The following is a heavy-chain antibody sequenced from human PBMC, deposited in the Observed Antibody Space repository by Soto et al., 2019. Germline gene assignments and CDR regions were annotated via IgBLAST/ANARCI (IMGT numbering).Heavy chain of an antibody. D-gene: IGHD2-2*02. CDR1: GFTFSSYW. V-gene: IGHV3-7*01. CDR3: ARGSRYCSRTSCYTFDW. Sequence: EVQLVESGGGLVQPGGSLRLSCAASGFTFSSYWMSWVRQAPGKGLEWVANIKQGGSEKYYVDSVKGRFTISRDNAKNSLYLQMNSLRAEDTAVFYCARGSRYCSRTSCYTFDWWGQGTLVTVSS. CDR2: IKQGGSEK. J-gene: IGHJ4*02.